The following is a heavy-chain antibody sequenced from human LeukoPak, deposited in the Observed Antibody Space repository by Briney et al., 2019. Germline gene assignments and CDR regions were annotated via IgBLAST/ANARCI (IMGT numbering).Heavy chain of an antibody. CDR1: GYTFTGYY. D-gene: IGHD2-2*01. V-gene: IGHV1-2*02. CDR3: ARVDQGYCSSTSCYVFDY. J-gene: IGHJ4*02. Sequence: GASVKVSCTASGYTFTGYYMHWVRQAPGQGLEWMGWINPNSGGTNYAQKFQGRVTMTRDTSISTAYMELSSLRSEDTAVYYCARVDQGYCSSTSCYVFDYWGQGTLVTVSS. CDR2: INPNSGGT.